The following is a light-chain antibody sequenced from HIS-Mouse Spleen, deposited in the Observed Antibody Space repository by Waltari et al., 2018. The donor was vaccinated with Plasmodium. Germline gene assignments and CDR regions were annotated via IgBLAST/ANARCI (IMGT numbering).Light chain of an antibody. CDR3: QSADSSGTYV. CDR2: KDS. J-gene: IGLJ1*01. CDR1: ALPKPY. V-gene: IGLV3-25*03. Sequence: SYELTQPPSVSVSPGQTARITCPGGALPKPYAYWYQQKPGQAPVLVIYKDSERPSGIPERFSGSSSGTTVTLTISGVQAEDEADYYCQSADSSGTYVFGTGTKVTVL.